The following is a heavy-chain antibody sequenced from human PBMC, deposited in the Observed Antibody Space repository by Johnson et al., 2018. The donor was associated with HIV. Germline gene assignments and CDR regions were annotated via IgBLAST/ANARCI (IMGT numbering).Heavy chain of an antibody. CDR2: ILYDGSNK. V-gene: IGHV3-30*03. J-gene: IGHJ3*02. D-gene: IGHD3-22*01. CDR1: GFTFSTYG. Sequence: QVQLVESGGGLVQPGRSLRLSCAASGFTFSTYGMHWVRQAPGKGLEWVALILYDGSNKYYADSVKGRFTISRDNSKNTLSLQMTSLRAEDTAVYYCARGYYYDSSGSDDAFDILCQGTMVTVSS. CDR3: ARGYYYDSSGSDDAFDI.